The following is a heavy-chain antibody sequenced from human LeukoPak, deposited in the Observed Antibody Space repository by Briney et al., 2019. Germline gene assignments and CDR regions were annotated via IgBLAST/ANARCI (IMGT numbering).Heavy chain of an antibody. V-gene: IGHV1-24*01. Sequence: ASVTVSFKASGYTFTIYGISWVRQAPGQGLEWMGGFDPEDGETIYAQKFQGRVTMTEDTSTDTAYMELSSLRSEDTAVYYCATVVLTEKAFDIWGQGTMVTVSS. CDR3: ATVVLTEKAFDI. J-gene: IGHJ3*02. CDR1: GYTFTIYG. CDR2: FDPEDGET. D-gene: IGHD2-21*02.